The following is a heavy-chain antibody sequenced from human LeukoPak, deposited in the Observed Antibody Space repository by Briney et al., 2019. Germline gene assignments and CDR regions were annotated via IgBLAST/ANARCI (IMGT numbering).Heavy chain of an antibody. CDR3: AREGRYYDDAFDI. D-gene: IGHD3-22*01. J-gene: IGHJ3*02. Sequence: AASVKVSCKASGYTFTSYDINWVRQATGQGLEWMGWMNPNSGNTGYAQKFQGRVTITRNTSISTAYMELSSLRSEDTAVYYCAREGRYYDDAFDIWGQGTMVTVSS. V-gene: IGHV1-8*03. CDR2: MNPNSGNT. CDR1: GYTFTSYD.